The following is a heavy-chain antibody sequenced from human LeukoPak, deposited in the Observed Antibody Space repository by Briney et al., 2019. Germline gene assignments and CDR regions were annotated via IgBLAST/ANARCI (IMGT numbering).Heavy chain of an antibody. D-gene: IGHD2-2*01. CDR2: IYPGDSDT. V-gene: IGHV5-51*01. CDR1: GYTFTSYW. Sequence: KVSCKASGYTFTSYWIGWVRQMPGKGLEWMGIIYPGDSDTRYSPSFQGQVTISADKSISTAYLQWSSLKASDTAMYYCARTGSVGYCSSTSCHNWFDPWGQGTLVTVPS. J-gene: IGHJ5*02. CDR3: ARTGSVGYCSSTSCHNWFDP.